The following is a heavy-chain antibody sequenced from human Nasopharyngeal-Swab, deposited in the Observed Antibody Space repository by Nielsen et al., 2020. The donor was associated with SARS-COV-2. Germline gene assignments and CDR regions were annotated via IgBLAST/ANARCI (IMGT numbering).Heavy chain of an antibody. Sequence: GGSLRLSCAASGFTFSSYAMSWVRQAPGKGLEWVSAISGSGGSTYYADSVKGRFTISRDNSKNTLYLQMNSLRAEDTAVYYCAKVGVIDIVVVPAAISTYYFDYWGQGTLVTGSS. CDR3: AKVGVIDIVVVPAAISTYYFDY. CDR2: ISGSGGST. J-gene: IGHJ4*02. D-gene: IGHD2-2*01. CDR1: GFTFSSYA. V-gene: IGHV3-23*01.